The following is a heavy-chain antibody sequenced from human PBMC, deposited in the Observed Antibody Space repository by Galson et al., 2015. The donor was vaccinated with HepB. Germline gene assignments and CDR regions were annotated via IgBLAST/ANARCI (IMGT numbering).Heavy chain of an antibody. J-gene: IGHJ6*01. CDR2: THPGDSDT. Sequence: QSGAEVKKPGESLKISCKASGYSFTRHWIGWVRQMPGKGLEWMGFTHPGDSDTRYSPSFQGRVTISTDKSISTAYLHWSSLKASDTAIYYCARFPGPGNMHYACGMDVWGQGTAVTVSA. CDR1: GYSFTRHW. D-gene: IGHD2/OR15-2a*01. CDR3: ARFPGPGNMHYACGMDV. V-gene: IGHV5-51*01.